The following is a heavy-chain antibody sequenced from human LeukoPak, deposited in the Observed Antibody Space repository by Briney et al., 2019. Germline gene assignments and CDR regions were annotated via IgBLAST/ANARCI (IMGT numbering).Heavy chain of an antibody. V-gene: IGHV3-21*01. CDR1: GFTFSSYG. CDR2: ISSSSVYI. Sequence: GGSPRLSCAASGFTFSSYGMKWVRQAPGKGLEWVSSISSSSVYIYYADSVKGRFTISRDNAKNSLYLQMASLRAEDTAVYYCARDVGKAYFDYWGQGTLVTVSS. D-gene: IGHD2-15*01. CDR3: ARDVGKAYFDY. J-gene: IGHJ4*02.